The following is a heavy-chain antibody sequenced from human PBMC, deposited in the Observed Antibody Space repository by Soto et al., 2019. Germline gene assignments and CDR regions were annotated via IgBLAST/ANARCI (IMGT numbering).Heavy chain of an antibody. CDR1: GFTVSSTY. J-gene: IGHJ4*02. Sequence: EVQLVESGGGLIQPGGSLRLSCAASGFTVSSTYMSWVRQAPGKGLEWVSLIYSGGGTYYADSVKGRFTNSRDYSKNTLYLEMNSLRAEDTAVYSCARGYSSSWSAHDYWGRGTLVTVSS. CDR2: IYSGGGT. D-gene: IGHD6-13*01. CDR3: ARGYSSSWSAHDY. V-gene: IGHV3-53*01.